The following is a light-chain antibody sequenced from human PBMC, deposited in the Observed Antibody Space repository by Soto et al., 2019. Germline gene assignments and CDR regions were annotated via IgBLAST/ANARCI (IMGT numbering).Light chain of an antibody. CDR1: SSDVGSYDL. CDR2: EVS. Sequence: QSALTQPASVSGSPGQSITISCAGTSSDVGSYDLVSWYQQYPGKAPKLIIFEVSRRPSGVSNRFSGSKSGNTASLAISGLQAEDEADYYCCSYAGSATYVLFGGGTKLT. J-gene: IGLJ2*01. V-gene: IGLV2-23*02. CDR3: CSYAGSATYVL.